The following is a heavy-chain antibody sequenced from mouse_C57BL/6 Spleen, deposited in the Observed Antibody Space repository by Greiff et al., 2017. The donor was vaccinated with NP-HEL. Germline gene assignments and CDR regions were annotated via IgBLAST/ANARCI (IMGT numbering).Heavy chain of an antibody. J-gene: IGHJ1*03. CDR1: GFTFTDYY. CDR3: ARFLITTVSHWYFDV. CDR2: IRNKANGYTT. V-gene: IGHV7-3*01. Sequence: EVKVEESGGGLVQPGGSLSLSCAASGFTFTDYYMSWVRQPPGKALEWLGFIRNKANGYTTEYSASVKGRFTISRDNSQSILYLQMNALRAEDSATYYCARFLITTVSHWYFDVWGTGTTVTVSS. D-gene: IGHD1-1*01.